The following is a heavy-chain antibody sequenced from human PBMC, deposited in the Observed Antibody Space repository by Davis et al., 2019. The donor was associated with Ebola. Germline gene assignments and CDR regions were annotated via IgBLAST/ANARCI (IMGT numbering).Heavy chain of an antibody. J-gene: IGHJ4*02. D-gene: IGHD3-22*01. V-gene: IGHV3-11*06. CDR1: GFTFSDYY. Sequence: GGSLRLSCAASGFTFSDYYMSWIRQAPGKGLEWVSYISSSSSYTNYADSVKGRFTISRDNAKNSLYLQMNSLRAEDTAVYYCARVVFYSGYYQSYYFDYWGQGTLVTVSS. CDR3: ARVVFYSGYYQSYYFDY. CDR2: ISSSSSYT.